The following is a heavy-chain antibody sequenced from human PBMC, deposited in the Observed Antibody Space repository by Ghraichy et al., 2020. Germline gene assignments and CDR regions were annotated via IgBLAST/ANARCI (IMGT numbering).Heavy chain of an antibody. V-gene: IGHV3-23*01. CDR2: MSVSGDNA. J-gene: IGHJ3*02. Sequence: GESLRLSCAASGFTFRSYATGWVRQAPGKGLEWVSTMSVSGDNAFYADSGNGRFTISRDNLKNKLYLQMNSLSAEDTAVYYCAKHFGSSGYQHAFDIWGQGTMVSVSS. D-gene: IGHD3-22*01. CDR3: AKHFGSSGYQHAFDI. CDR1: GFTFRSYA.